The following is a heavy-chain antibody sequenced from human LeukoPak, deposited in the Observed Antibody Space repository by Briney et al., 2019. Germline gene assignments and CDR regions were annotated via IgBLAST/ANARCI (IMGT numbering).Heavy chain of an antibody. Sequence: GASVKVSCKASGYTFTSYGISWVRQAPGQGLEWMGWISAYNGNTNYAQKLQGRVTMTTDTSTSTAYMELSSPRSDDTAVYYCARSRESDYDFWSGHNYYYDLDVWGEGTTVTVSS. V-gene: IGHV1-18*01. CDR2: ISAYNGNT. CDR1: GYTFTSYG. D-gene: IGHD3-3*01. CDR3: ARSRESDYDFWSGHNYYYDLDV. J-gene: IGHJ6*03.